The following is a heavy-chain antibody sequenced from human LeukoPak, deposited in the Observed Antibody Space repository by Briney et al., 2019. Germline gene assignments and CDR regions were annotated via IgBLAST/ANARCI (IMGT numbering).Heavy chain of an antibody. Sequence: SETLSLTCAVSGVSFHDYYWSSVRQTPGKGLEWHGEINHSGYTNANPSLKSQVTLSIETSRNQFSLNLWSVTVADSCIYYCTRMTPGHDYWGQGTLVSVSS. D-gene: IGHD4-17*01. CDR2: INHSGYT. J-gene: IGHJ4*02. CDR3: TRMTPGHDY. CDR1: GVSFHDYY. V-gene: IGHV4-34*01.